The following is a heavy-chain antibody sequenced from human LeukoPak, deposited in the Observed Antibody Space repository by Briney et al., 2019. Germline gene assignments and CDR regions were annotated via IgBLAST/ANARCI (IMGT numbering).Heavy chain of an antibody. Sequence: ASVKVSCKASGYTFTGYYMHWVRQAPGQGLEWMGWINPNSGGTNYAQKFQGRVTMTRDTSISTAYMELSRLRSDDTAVYYRARDLFMVRGTREPSWGQGTLVTVSS. J-gene: IGHJ4*02. V-gene: IGHV1-2*02. D-gene: IGHD3-10*01. CDR2: INPNSGGT. CDR3: ARDLFMVRGTREPS. CDR1: GYTFTGYY.